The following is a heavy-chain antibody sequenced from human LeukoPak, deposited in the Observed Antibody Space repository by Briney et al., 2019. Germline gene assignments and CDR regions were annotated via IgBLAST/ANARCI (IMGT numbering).Heavy chain of an antibody. CDR3: ARDGAYCGGDCSGFCFDY. D-gene: IGHD2-21*02. Sequence: GGSLRLSCAASGFTFSSYSMNWVRQAPGKGLEWVSSISSSSSYIYYADSVKGRFTISRDNAKNSLYLQMNSLRAEDTAVYYCARDGAYCGGDCSGFCFDYWGQGTLVTVSS. V-gene: IGHV3-21*01. CDR2: ISSSSSYI. J-gene: IGHJ4*02. CDR1: GFTFSSYS.